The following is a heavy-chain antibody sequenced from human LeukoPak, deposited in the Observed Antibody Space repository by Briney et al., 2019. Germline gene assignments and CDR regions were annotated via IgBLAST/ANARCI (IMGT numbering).Heavy chain of an antibody. CDR3: ARSRCYFDY. CDR1: GGSISGYY. D-gene: IGHD6-13*01. V-gene: IGHV4-59*01. J-gene: IGHJ4*02. CDR2: IYYSGST. Sequence: PSETLSLTCTVSGGSISGYYWSWIRQPPGKGLEWIGYIYYSGSTNYNPSLKSRVTISVDTSKNQFSLKLSSVTAADTALYYCARSRCYFDYWGQGTLVTVSS.